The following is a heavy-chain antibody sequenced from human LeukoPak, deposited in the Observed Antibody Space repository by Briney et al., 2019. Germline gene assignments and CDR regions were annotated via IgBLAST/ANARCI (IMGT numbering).Heavy chain of an antibody. V-gene: IGHV4-39*01. CDR3: VRQYYDILTGYSDLFDI. J-gene: IGHJ3*02. CDR1: GGSISSPSYY. CDR2: IYHSGTT. Sequence: PSETLSLTCTVSGGSISSPSYYWGWIRQSPGKGLEWIGSIYHSGTTQDNPSLMSRVTISVDTSKNQFSLKLTSVTAADTSVYYCVRQYYDILTGYSDLFDIWGPGTKVIVSS. D-gene: IGHD3-9*01.